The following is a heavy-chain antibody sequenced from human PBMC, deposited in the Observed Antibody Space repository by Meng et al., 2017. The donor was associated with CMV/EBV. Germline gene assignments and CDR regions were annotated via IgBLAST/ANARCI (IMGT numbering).Heavy chain of an antibody. CDR3: ARDKVGYSSSWYGMDV. D-gene: IGHD6-13*01. V-gene: IGHV1-18*01. J-gene: IGHJ6*02. CDR1: GYTFTSYG. CDR2: ISAYNGNT. Sequence: ASVKVSCKASGYTFTSYGISWVRQAPGQGLEWMVWISAYNGNTNYAQKLQGRVTMTTDTSTSTAYMELRSLRSDDTAVYYCARDKVGYSSSWYGMDVWGQGTTVTVSS.